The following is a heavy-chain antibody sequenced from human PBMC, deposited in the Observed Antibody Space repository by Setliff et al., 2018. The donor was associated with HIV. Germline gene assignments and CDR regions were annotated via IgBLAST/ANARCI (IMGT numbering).Heavy chain of an antibody. CDR1: GYTFTGYY. CDR3: TRAFPPMIPAAFDI. Sequence: ASVKVSCKASGYTFTGYYMHWVRQAPGEGLEWVAMINPSDGIPSYAQKFQDRVVVTRDTSRSIVYMELSSLLSEDTAVYFCTRAFPPMIPAAFDIWGLGTLVTVSS. V-gene: IGHV1-46*01. CDR2: INPSDGIP. J-gene: IGHJ3*02. D-gene: IGHD3-16*01.